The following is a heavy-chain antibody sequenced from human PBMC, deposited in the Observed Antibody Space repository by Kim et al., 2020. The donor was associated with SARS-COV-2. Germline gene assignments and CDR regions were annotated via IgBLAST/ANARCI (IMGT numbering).Heavy chain of an antibody. J-gene: IGHJ5*02. CDR3: ARDIRGTWFDP. V-gene: IGHV3-7*01. D-gene: IGHD3-16*01. Sequence: GKSYVDSVKGRITISRDNAKNLVYLQMSGLRDEDTAVYYCARDIRGTWFDPWGQGTLVTVSS. CDR2: GK.